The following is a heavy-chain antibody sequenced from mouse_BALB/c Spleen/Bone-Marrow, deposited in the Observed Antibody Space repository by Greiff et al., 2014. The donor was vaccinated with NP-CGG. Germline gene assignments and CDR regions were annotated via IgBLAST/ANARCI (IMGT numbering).Heavy chain of an antibody. CDR1: GYTFSSYW. CDR2: IDPSNSET. Sequence: VQLQQSGPELVRPGSSVKMSCKASGYTFSSYWMHWVKQRPGQGLEWIGMIDPSNSETRLNQKFMDKATLNVDKSSNTAYMQLSSQASEVSAGYYCAKDHFALDYWGQGTSVTVSS. CDR3: AKDHFALDY. V-gene: IGHV1-74*01. J-gene: IGHJ4*01.